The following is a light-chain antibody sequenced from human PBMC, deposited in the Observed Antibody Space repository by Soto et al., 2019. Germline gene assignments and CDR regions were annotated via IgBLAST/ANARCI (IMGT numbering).Light chain of an antibody. CDR1: QSVGSD. CDR3: QQYYSYPRK. V-gene: IGKV3D-15*01. J-gene: IGKJ1*01. CDR2: DIF. Sequence: EIVMTPSLATLSVSPLEIATLSFSASQSVGSDLAVYQQKPGQAPRLVIYDIFTRATGVPTRISGSGSGTAFTLTISCLQSEDFATYYCQQYYSYPRKFGQGTKVDIK.